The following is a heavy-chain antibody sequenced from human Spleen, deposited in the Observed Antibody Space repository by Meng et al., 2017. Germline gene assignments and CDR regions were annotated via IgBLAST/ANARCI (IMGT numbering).Heavy chain of an antibody. J-gene: IGHJ3*02. CDR1: GASISSSDW. Sequence: SETLSLTCAVSGASISSSDWWSWVRQTPGKGLEWIGEVFHTGTTNRNPSLKSRVTMSVDTSKNQFSLKLSSVTAADTAVYYCARGDDAFGIWGQGTMVTVSS. CDR2: VFHTGTT. V-gene: IGHV4-4*02. CDR3: ARGDDAFGI.